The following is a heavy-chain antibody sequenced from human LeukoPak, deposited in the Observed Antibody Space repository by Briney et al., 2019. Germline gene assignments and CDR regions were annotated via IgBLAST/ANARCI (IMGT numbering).Heavy chain of an antibody. Sequence: GGSLRLSCAASGFTVSRNYMSWVRQAPGKGVEGVSVIYIGVTTYYADSVKGRFTISRDNSKNTLYLQMNSLRAEDTAVYYCARDGYGDYGVLDYWGQGTLVTVSS. CDR2: IYIGVTT. CDR3: ARDGYGDYGVLDY. V-gene: IGHV3-66*02. D-gene: IGHD4-17*01. J-gene: IGHJ4*02. CDR1: GFTVSRNY.